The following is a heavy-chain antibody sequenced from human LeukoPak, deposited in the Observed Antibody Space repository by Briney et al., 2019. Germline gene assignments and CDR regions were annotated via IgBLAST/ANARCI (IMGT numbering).Heavy chain of an antibody. D-gene: IGHD5-12*01. Sequence: GGSLRLSCAASGFTFSSYSMNWVRQAPGKGLEWLSYISSSSTTIYYADSVKGRFTISRDNAKNSLFLQMNSLRDEHTAVYYCARDVRWLRFVFDYWGQGTLVTVSS. CDR2: ISSSSTTI. V-gene: IGHV3-48*02. J-gene: IGHJ4*02. CDR1: GFTFSSYS. CDR3: ARDVRWLRFVFDY.